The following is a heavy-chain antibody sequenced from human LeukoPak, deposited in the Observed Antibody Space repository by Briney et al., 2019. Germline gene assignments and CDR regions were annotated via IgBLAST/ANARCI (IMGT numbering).Heavy chain of an antibody. Sequence: PSETLSLTCTVSGGSISSYYWSWIRQPPGKGLEWIGYIYYSGSTNYNPSLKSRVTISVDTSKNQFSLKLSSVTAADTAVYYCARNTWIQLWPNGDWFDPWGQGTLVTVSS. CDR1: GGSISSYY. J-gene: IGHJ5*02. CDR2: IYYSGST. V-gene: IGHV4-59*01. D-gene: IGHD5-18*01. CDR3: ARNTWIQLWPNGDWFDP.